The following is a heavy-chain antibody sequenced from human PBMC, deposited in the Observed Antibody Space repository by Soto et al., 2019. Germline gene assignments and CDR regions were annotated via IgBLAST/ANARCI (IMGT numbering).Heavy chain of an antibody. CDR1: GFTFSSYS. V-gene: IGHV3-48*02. Sequence: EVQLVESGGGLVQPGGSLRLSCAASGFTFSSYSMNWVRQAPGKGLEWVSYISSSSSTIYYADSVKGRFTISRDNAKNSVYLQMNSLRDENTAVYYCANIAAAGDGYWGQGTLVTVSS. J-gene: IGHJ4*02. CDR2: ISSSSSTI. D-gene: IGHD6-13*01. CDR3: ANIAAAGDGY.